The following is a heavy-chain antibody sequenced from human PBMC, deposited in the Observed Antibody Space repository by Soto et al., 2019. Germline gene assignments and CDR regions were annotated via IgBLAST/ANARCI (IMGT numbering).Heavy chain of an antibody. CDR3: EKVEPQWLVYGMDV. D-gene: IGHD6-19*01. V-gene: IGHV3-30*18. CDR1: GFTFSSFG. Sequence: QVQLVESGGGVVLPGRSLRLSCAASGFTFSSFGMHWVRQAPGKGLEWVAVISYDGSNKYYVDSVKGRFTISRDNSKNTLYLQMISLSAEDTAVYYCEKVEPQWLVYGMDVWGQGTTVTVSS. CDR2: ISYDGSNK. J-gene: IGHJ6*02.